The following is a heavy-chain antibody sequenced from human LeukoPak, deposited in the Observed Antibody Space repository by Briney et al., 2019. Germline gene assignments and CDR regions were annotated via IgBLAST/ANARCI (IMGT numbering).Heavy chain of an antibody. CDR2: IYYSGST. V-gene: IGHV4-59*01. J-gene: IGHJ4*02. Sequence: SETLSLTCTVSGGSISSYYWNWIRQPPGKGLEWIGYIYYSGSTNYNPSLKSRVTISVDTSKNQFSLKLSSVSAADTAVYYCARDRGAIRYWGQGTLVTVSS. D-gene: IGHD2-2*02. CDR3: ARDRGAIRY. CDR1: GGSISSYY.